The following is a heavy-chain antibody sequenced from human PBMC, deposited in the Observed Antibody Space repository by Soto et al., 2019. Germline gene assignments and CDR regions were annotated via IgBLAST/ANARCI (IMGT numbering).Heavy chain of an antibody. Sequence: GGSLRLSCEASGFTFSNHPMNWVRQAPGKGLEWVSAISARGDTSYADSVKGRITTSRDNSKNTLYLQMNSLRAEDTAVYYCGHQATGYYFPFDHWGQGTLVIVSS. J-gene: IGHJ4*02. V-gene: IGHV3-23*01. CDR3: GHQATGYYFPFDH. D-gene: IGHD3-9*01. CDR2: ISARGDT. CDR1: GFTFSNHP.